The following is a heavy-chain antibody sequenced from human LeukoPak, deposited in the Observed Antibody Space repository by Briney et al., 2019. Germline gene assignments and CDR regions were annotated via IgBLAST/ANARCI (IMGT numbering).Heavy chain of an antibody. J-gene: IGHJ4*02. V-gene: IGHV3-21*01. CDR1: GFTFSSYS. D-gene: IGHD5-24*01. CDR3: ARVRGGYNSFSFKRYYFDY. Sequence: GGSLRLSCAASGFTFSSYSMNWVRQAPGKGLEWVSSISSSSSYIYYADSVKGRFTISRDNAKNSLYLQMNSLRAEDTAVYYCARVRGGYNSFSFKRYYFDYWGQGTLVTVSS. CDR2: ISSSSSYI.